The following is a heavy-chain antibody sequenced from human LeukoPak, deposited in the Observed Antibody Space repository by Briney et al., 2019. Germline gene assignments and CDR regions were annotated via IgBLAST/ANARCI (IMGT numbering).Heavy chain of an antibody. J-gene: IGHJ2*01. D-gene: IGHD4-17*01. CDR2: ISSSSSYT. CDR3: ARDGLNYYGDYDSWYFDL. Sequence: PGGSLRLSCAASGFTFSDYYMSWIRQAPGKGLEWVSYISSSSSYTKYADSVKGRFTISRDNAKNSLYLQMNSLRAEDTAVYYCARDGLNYYGDYDSWYFDLWGRGTLVTVSS. CDR1: GFTFSDYY. V-gene: IGHV3-11*06.